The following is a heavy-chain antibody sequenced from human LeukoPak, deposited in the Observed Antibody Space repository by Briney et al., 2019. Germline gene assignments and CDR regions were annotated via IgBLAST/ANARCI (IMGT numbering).Heavy chain of an antibody. J-gene: IGHJ4*02. CDR1: GGSINGYY. CDR2: IYYTGST. D-gene: IGHD3-22*01. V-gene: IGHV4-59*01. CDR3: ARFSEYYHSSVHYLDY. Sequence: SETLPLTCTVSGGSINGYYWSWIRQSPGKGLESLGYIYYTGSTNYNPSLKSRVTMSVDTSRNQFFLRLSSVTAADTAVYYCARFSEYYHSSVHYLDYWGQGTLVSVSS.